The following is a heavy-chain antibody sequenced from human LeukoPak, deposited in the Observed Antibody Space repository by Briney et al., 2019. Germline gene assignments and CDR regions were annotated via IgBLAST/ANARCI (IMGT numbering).Heavy chain of an antibody. D-gene: IGHD4-17*01. CDR1: GFTFSSYG. CDR3: ARAGDYYFHY. Sequence: GGSLRLSCAASGFTFSSYGMSWVRQAPGKGLEWVSAISGSGGSTYYADSVKGRFTISRDNSKNTLYLQMNSLRVEDTAIYYCARAGDYYFHYWGQGTLVTVSS. V-gene: IGHV3-23*01. J-gene: IGHJ4*02. CDR2: ISGSGGST.